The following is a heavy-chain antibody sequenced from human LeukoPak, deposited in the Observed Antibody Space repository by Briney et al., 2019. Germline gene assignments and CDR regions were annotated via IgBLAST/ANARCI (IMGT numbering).Heavy chain of an antibody. J-gene: IGHJ4*02. V-gene: IGHV1-2*04. CDR3: ARARSHIVVVTAFDY. D-gene: IGHD2-21*02. Sequence: GASVKVSCKASGYTFTGYYMHWVRQAPGQGLEWMGWINPNSGGTNYAQKFQGWVTMTRDTSISTAYMELSRLRSDDTAVYYCARARSHIVVVTAFDYWGQGTLVTVSS. CDR2: INPNSGGT. CDR1: GYTFTGYY.